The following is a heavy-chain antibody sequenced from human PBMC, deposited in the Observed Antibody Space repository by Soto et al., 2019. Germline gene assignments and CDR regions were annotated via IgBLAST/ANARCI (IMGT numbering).Heavy chain of an antibody. CDR2: IYYSGST. V-gene: IGHV4-59*01. Sequence: SETLSLTCSVSGGSISNYYWSWIRQPPGKGLEWIGYIYYSGSTNYNPSLKSRVTISVDTSKNQFSLKLSSVTAADTAVYYCARDIAVEYYYDSSGYSPSYYYGMDVWGQGTTVTVSS. D-gene: IGHD3-22*01. J-gene: IGHJ6*02. CDR1: GGSISNYY. CDR3: ARDIAVEYYYDSSGYSPSYYYGMDV.